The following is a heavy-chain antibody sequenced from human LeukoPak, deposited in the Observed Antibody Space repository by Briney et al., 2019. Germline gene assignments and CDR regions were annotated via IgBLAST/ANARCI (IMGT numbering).Heavy chain of an antibody. CDR3: ARGPSSPVDY. Sequence: GGSLRLSCTASGFTFCDHYMSWIPQAPGKGLEWVSYITNTGNTMYYVDSVKGRFTISRDNDKNTLSLQMNGLRAEDTAVYYCARGPSSPVDYWGQGILVTVSS. J-gene: IGHJ4*02. CDR1: GFTFCDHY. V-gene: IGHV3-11*04. CDR2: ITNTGNTM.